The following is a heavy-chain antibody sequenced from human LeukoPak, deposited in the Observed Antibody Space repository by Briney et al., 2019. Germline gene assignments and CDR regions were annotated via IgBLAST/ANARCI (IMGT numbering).Heavy chain of an antibody. J-gene: IGHJ4*02. CDR3: ARMAGTGTPYRGNFDY. D-gene: IGHD1/OR15-1a*01. V-gene: IGHV4-34*01. CDR2: INHSGST. CDR1: GGSISSYY. Sequence: SETLSLTCTVSGGSISSYYWSWIRQPPGKGLEWIGEINHSGSTNYNPSLKSRVTISVDTSKNQFSLKLSSVTAADTAVYYCARMAGTGTPYRGNFDYWGQGTLVTVSS.